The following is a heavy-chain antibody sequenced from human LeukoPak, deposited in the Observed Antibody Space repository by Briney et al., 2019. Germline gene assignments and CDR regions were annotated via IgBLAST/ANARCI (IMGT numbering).Heavy chain of an antibody. Sequence: GGSLRLSCAASGFTVSSNYMSWVRQAPGKGLEWVSVIYSGGSTYYADSVKGRFTISRDNSKNTLYLQMTSLRTEDTAVYYCATAETLAYCGGDCYGRFDYWGQGTLVTVSS. CDR1: GFTVSSNY. CDR3: ATAETLAYCGGDCYGRFDY. V-gene: IGHV3-53*01. D-gene: IGHD2-21*02. CDR2: IYSGGST. J-gene: IGHJ4*02.